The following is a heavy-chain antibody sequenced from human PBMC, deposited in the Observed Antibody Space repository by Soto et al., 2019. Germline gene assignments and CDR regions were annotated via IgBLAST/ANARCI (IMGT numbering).Heavy chain of an antibody. J-gene: IGHJ4*02. Sequence: QVQLVESGGGVVQPGRSLSLSCAASGFTFSSYAMHWVRQAPGKGLEWVAVISYDGSNKYYADSVKGRFTISRDNSKNTLYLQMNSLRAEDTAVYYCASVSAAAFDYWGQGTLVTVSS. CDR2: ISYDGSNK. V-gene: IGHV3-30-3*01. CDR1: GFTFSSYA. D-gene: IGHD6-25*01. CDR3: ASVSAAAFDY.